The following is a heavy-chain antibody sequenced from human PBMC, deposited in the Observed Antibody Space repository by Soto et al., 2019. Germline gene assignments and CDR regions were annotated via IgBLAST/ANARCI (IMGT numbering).Heavy chain of an antibody. V-gene: IGHV1-3*01. D-gene: IGHD1-1*01. Sequence: QVHLVQSGAEVRETGASVRISCEASGYTFTDYAIHWVRQAHGQRPEWMGWINAANGNIKTSRPFRGRVTLTIDKSASTAYLDLTSMRSEDTAVYFSAIRCRTGTNTYYYGLDFWGQGTAVTVSS. CDR3: AIRCRTGTNTYYYGLDF. CDR2: INAANGNI. J-gene: IGHJ6*02. CDR1: GYTFTDYA.